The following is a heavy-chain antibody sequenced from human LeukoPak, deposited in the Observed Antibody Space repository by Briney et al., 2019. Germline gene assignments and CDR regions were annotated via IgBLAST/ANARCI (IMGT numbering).Heavy chain of an antibody. V-gene: IGHV3-30*02. CDR3: GKDQGYYDSSGYQYYFDN. Sequence: GGSLRLSCAASGFTFSSYGMHWVRQTPGKGLEWVAFIRFDESNNYYADSVKGRFTISRDNSKNTLYLQMNSLRAEDTVVYYCGKDQGYYDSSGYQYYFDNWGQGTLVTVSS. CDR1: GFTFSSYG. J-gene: IGHJ4*02. CDR2: IRFDESNN. D-gene: IGHD3-22*01.